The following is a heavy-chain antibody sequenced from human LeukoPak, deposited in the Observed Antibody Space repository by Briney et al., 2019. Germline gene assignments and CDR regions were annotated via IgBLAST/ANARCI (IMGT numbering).Heavy chain of an antibody. D-gene: IGHD2-2*01. CDR1: GYKFTSYW. V-gene: IGHV5-51*01. CDR2: VYPGDSET. J-gene: IGHJ4*02. Sequence: PGESLKISCQGAGYKFTSYWIGWVRQRPGKGLEWMGIVYPGDSETKYSPSFQGQVTISADKSINTAYLQWSSLEASDSAMYYCARHPGSSRIDYWGQGTLVTVSP. CDR3: ARHPGSSRIDY.